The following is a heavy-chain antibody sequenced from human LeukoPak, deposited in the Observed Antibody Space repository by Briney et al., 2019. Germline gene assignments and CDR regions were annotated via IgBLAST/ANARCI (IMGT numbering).Heavy chain of an antibody. CDR1: GFTFNNFG. D-gene: IGHD3-10*01. J-gene: IGHJ4*02. V-gene: IGHV3-30*02. CDR2: IQYNGNNK. CDR3: AKDNRDYYIDY. Sequence: GGSLRLSCAVSGFTFNNFGMHWVRQAPGKGLEWVTFIQYNGNNKYYADSVKGRFTISRDNSKNTLYLQMNSLRAEDTAVYYCAKDNRDYYIDYWGQGTLVTVSS.